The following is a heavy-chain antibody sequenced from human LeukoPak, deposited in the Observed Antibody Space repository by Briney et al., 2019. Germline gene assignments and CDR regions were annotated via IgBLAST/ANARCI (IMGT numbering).Heavy chain of an antibody. D-gene: IGHD3-10*01. J-gene: IGHJ4*02. CDR2: IYYSGST. CDR3: ASGGSGGNYYFDY. Sequence: SETLSLTCTVPGGSISSYYWSWIRQPPGKGLEGIGYIYYSGSTNYNPSLKSRVTISVDTSKNQFSLKLSSVTAADTAVYYCASGGSGGNYYFDYWGQGTLVTVSS. CDR1: GGSISSYY. V-gene: IGHV4-59*01.